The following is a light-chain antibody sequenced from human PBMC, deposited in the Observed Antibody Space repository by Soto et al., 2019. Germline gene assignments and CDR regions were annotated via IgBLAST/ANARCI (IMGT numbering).Light chain of an antibody. J-gene: IGKJ5*01. Sequence: EVVMTQSQATLSVSPGETATLSCRASQSLTTYLAWYQQKPGQAPRLLIYDASNRATGIPARFSGSGSGTDFTLTISSLEPEEFAVYYCQQRKNWQVTFGQGTRLEIK. CDR2: DAS. CDR3: QQRKNWQVT. CDR1: QSLTTY. V-gene: IGKV3D-11*02.